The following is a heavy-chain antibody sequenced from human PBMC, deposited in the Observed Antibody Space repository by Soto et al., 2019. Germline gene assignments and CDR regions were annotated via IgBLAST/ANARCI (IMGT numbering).Heavy chain of an antibody. D-gene: IGHD3-10*01. V-gene: IGHV1-2*04. J-gene: IGHJ6*02. CDR2: INPNSGGT. Sequence: GASVKVSCKASGYTFTGYYMHWVRQAPGPGLEWMGWINPNSGGTNYAQKFQGWVTMTRDTSISTAYMELSRLRTDDTAVYYCARVGGSGNFHYGMDVWGQGTTVTVSS. CDR1: GYTFTGYY. CDR3: ARVGGSGNFHYGMDV.